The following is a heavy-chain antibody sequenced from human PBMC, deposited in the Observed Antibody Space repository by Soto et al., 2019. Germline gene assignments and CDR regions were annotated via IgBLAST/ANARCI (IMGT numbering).Heavy chain of an antibody. Sequence: EGSLILPSADSSFAVGSYSVDLVRQARGKGLEWVAAMSLDGNSRYFADSVKGRFTISRDTSKNTWSLQMNSLGPEDSAVYHCTRGRSVIANNDFEHWGQGTQVTVSS. V-gene: IGHV3-30-3*01. CDR1: SFAVGSYS. J-gene: IGHJ4*02. D-gene: IGHD2-21*01. CDR3: TRGRSVIANNDFEH. CDR2: MSLDGNSR.